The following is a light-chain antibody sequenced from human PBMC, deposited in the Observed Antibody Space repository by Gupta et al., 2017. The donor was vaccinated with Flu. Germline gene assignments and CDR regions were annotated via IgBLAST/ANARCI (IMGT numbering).Light chain of an antibody. J-gene: IGKJ4*01. CDR1: QSISSW. V-gene: IGKV1-5*03. Sequence: DIQMTQSPSTLSASVGDRVTITCRASQSISSWLAWYQQKPGKAPKLLIYKASGLESGVPSRFRGSGSGTEFTLTISSLQPDDFATYYCQQYNSYPLTFGGGTKVEIK. CDR2: KAS. CDR3: QQYNSYPLT.